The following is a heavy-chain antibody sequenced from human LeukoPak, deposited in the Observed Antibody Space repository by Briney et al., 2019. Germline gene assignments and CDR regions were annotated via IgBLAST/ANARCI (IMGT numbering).Heavy chain of an antibody. CDR2: IYTSGST. D-gene: IGHD6-6*01. V-gene: IGHV4-4*07. CDR1: GGSISSYY. J-gene: IGHJ6*03. CDR3: ARGIAARRDYYYYMDV. Sequence: ASETLSLTCTVSGGSISSYYWSWIRQPAGKGLEWIGRIYTSGSTNYNPSLKSRVTISVDTSKNQFSLKLSSVTAADTAVYYCARGIAARRDYYYYMDVWGKGTTVTVSS.